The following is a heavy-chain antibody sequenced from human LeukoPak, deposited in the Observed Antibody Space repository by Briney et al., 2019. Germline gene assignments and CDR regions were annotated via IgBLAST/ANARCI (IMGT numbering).Heavy chain of an antibody. Sequence: RPGGSLRLSCSASGFTFSSYAMHWVRRAPGKGLEYVSTISSNGPGTYYADSVKGRFTISRDNSQNTLFLQMSSLRAEDAAVYYCVKDKWLRVYSYGPFDYWGQGTLVTVSS. V-gene: IGHV3-64D*08. D-gene: IGHD5-18*01. CDR1: GFTFSSYA. J-gene: IGHJ4*02. CDR3: VKDKWLRVYSYGPFDY. CDR2: ISSNGPGT.